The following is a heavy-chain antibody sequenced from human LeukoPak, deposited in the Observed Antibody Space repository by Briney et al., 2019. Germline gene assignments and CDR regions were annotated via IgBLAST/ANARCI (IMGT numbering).Heavy chain of an antibody. D-gene: IGHD4-17*01. CDR2: ISSSSSYI. J-gene: IGHJ4*02. Sequence: GGSLRLSCAASGFTFSSYSMNWVRQAPGKGLEWVSSISSSSSYIYYADPVKGRFTISRDNAKDTLYLQMNSLRAEDTAVYYCAKRPSDYGDYVSYFDYWGQGTLVTVSS. CDR3: AKRPSDYGDYVSYFDY. V-gene: IGHV3-21*01. CDR1: GFTFSSYS.